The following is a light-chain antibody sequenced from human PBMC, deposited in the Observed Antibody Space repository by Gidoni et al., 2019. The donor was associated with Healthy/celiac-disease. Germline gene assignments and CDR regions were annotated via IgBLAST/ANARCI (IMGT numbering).Light chain of an antibody. CDR3: QQLNSYPLNFT. J-gene: IGKJ3*01. V-gene: IGKV1-9*01. CDR1: QGISSY. Sequence: DIQLTQSPSFLSASVGDRVTITCRASQGISSYLAWYQQKPGKAPKLLIYAASTLQSGVPSRFSGSGSGTEFTLTISSLQPEDFATYYCQQLNSYPLNFTFGPGTKVDIK. CDR2: AAS.